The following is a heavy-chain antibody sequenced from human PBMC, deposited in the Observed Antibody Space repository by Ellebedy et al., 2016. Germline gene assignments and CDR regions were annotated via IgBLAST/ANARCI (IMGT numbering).Heavy chain of an antibody. V-gene: IGHV6-1*01. Sequence: SQTLSLTXAISGDSVSSNSATWSWIRQSPSRGLEWLGRTYYRSTWYNDYAVSVKSRITINPDTSKNQFSLQLNSVTPEDTAVYYCARGGRYFDLWGRGTLVTVSS. CDR3: ARGGRYFDL. J-gene: IGHJ2*01. CDR1: GDSVSSNSAT. CDR2: TYYRSTWYN.